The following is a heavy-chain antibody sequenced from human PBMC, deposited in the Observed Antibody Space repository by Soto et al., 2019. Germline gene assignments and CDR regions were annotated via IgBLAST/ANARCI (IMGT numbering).Heavy chain of an antibody. V-gene: IGHV1-69*13. J-gene: IGHJ6*02. CDR1: GGTFSSYA. D-gene: IGHD5-18*01. CDR3: ARGPTAMVPMYYYYYGMDV. Sequence: ASVKVSCKASGGTFSSYAISWVRQAPGQGLEWMGGIIPIFGTANYAQKFQGRVTITADESTSTAYMELSSLRSEDTAVYYCARGPTAMVPMYYYYYGMDVWGQGTTVPVSS. CDR2: IIPIFGTA.